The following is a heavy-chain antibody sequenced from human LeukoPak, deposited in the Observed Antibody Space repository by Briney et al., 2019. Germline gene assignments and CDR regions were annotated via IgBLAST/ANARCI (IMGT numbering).Heavy chain of an antibody. CDR3: ARDYTLTVGTTSYFQH. Sequence: ASVKVSCKASGYTFTDYYMHWVRQAPGQGLEWMGWINPNSGGTNYAQKFQGRVTMTRDTSISTAYMELSRLRSDDTAVYYCARDYTLTVGTTSYFQHWGQGTRVTVSS. D-gene: IGHD1-7*01. V-gene: IGHV1-2*02. CDR1: GYTFTDYY. J-gene: IGHJ1*01. CDR2: INPNSGGT.